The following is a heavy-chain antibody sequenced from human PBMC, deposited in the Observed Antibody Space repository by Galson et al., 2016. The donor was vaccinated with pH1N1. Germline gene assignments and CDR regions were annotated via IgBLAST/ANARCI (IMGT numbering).Heavy chain of an antibody. Sequence: SLRLSCAASGFTFSTYWMHWVRQAPGKGLEWVANIKQDGSEKYYLDSVKGRFTISRDNAKKSLFLQMNSLRAEDTAVYYCAKGGLAPGDYWGQGTLVTVSS. V-gene: IGHV3-7*01. CDR1: GFTFSTYW. J-gene: IGHJ4*02. CDR3: AKGGLAPGDY. CDR2: IKQDGSEK. D-gene: IGHD6-19*01.